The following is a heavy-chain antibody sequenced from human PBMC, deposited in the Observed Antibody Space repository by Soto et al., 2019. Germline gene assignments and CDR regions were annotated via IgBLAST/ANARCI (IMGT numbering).Heavy chain of an antibody. V-gene: IGHV3-11*01. CDR2: ISSSGSTI. CDR1: GFTFSDYY. J-gene: IGHJ5*02. CDR3: ASSAMVNDSWFDP. Sequence: GGSLRLSCAASGFTFSDYYMSWIRQAPGKGLEWVSYISSSGSTIYYADSVKGRFTISRDNAKNSLYLQMNSLRAEDTAVYYCASSAMVNDSWFDPWGQGTLVTVSS. D-gene: IGHD5-18*01.